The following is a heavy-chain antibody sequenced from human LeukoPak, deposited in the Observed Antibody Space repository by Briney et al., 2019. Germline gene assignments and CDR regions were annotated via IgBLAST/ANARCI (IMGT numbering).Heavy chain of an antibody. J-gene: IGHJ4*02. V-gene: IGHV1-2*02. CDR1: GYTFTGYY. CDR2: INPNSGGT. D-gene: IGHD6-13*01. CDR3: ARDIGEQQLAIDY. Sequence: GASVKVSCKASGYTFTGYYMHWVRQAPGQGLEWMGWINPNSGGTNYAQKFQGRVTMTRDTFISTAYMELSRLRSDDTAVYYCARDIGEQQLAIDYWGQGTLVTVSS.